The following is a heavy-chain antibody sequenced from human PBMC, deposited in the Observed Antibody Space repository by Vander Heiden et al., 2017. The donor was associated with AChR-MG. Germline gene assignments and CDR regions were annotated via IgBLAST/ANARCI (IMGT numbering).Heavy chain of an antibody. J-gene: IGHJ6*03. CDR1: GFTFSDYY. CDR3: ARDTPPYDFPPYYMDV. CDR2: ISSSGSTI. Sequence: QVQLVESGGGLVKPGGSLRLSSAASGFTFSDYYMSWIRQATGKGLEWVSYISSSGSTIYYADSVKGRFTISRDNAKNSLYLQMNSLRAEDTAVYYCARDTPPYDFPPYYMDVWGKGTTVTVSS. V-gene: IGHV3-11*01. D-gene: IGHD3-3*01.